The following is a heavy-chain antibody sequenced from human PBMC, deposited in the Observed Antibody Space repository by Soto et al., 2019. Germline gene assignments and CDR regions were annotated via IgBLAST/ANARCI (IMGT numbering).Heavy chain of an antibody. D-gene: IGHD1-1*01. J-gene: IGHJ4*02. CDR3: ARDPRGNWNPNFDY. Sequence: TGGFLRLSYAASGFSLSTSRMHWVRQAPGGGLVWVAHIDGDGTTTNYADSVKGRFTISRDYAMNTVYLQMNGLRAEDTAVYYCARDPRGNWNPNFDYWGQGTLVTVSS. CDR2: IDGDGTTT. CDR1: GFSLSTSR. V-gene: IGHV3-74*01.